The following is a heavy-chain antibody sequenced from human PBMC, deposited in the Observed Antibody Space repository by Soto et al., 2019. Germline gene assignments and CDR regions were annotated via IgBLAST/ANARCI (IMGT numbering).Heavy chain of an antibody. CDR1: GYTFTSYG. CDR3: ARDKIRFGQPYEAFDI. D-gene: IGHD3-10*01. CDR2: ISAYNGNT. Sequence: GASVKVSCKASGYTFTSYGISWVRQAPGQGLEWMGWISAYNGNTNYAQKLQGRVTMTTDTSTSTAYMELRSLRSDDTAVYYCARDKIRFGQPYEAFDIWGQGPMVTV. V-gene: IGHV1-18*01. J-gene: IGHJ3*02.